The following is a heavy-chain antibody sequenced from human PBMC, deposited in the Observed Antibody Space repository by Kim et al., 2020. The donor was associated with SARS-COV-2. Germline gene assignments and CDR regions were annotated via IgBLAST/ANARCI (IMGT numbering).Heavy chain of an antibody. CDR3: ARGRGEWELQGGYDY. J-gene: IGHJ4*02. D-gene: IGHD1-26*01. V-gene: IGHV1-69*01. Sequence: QRFQGRVTITADESTSTAYMELSSLRSEDTAVYYCARGRGEWELQGGYDYWGQGTLVTVSS.